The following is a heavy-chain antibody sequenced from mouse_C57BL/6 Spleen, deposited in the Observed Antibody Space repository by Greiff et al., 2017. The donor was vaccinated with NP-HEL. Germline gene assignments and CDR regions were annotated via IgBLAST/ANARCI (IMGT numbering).Heavy chain of an antibody. Sequence: EVQGVESGGDLVKPGGSLKLSCAASGFTFSSYGMSWVRQTPDKRLEWVATISSGGSYTYYPDSVKGRFTISRDNATNTLYLQMSSLKSEDTAMYYCARHDYYFDYWGQGTTLTVSS. CDR1: GFTFSSYG. CDR3: ARHDYYFDY. J-gene: IGHJ2*01. V-gene: IGHV5-6*01. D-gene: IGHD2-13*01. CDR2: ISSGGSYT.